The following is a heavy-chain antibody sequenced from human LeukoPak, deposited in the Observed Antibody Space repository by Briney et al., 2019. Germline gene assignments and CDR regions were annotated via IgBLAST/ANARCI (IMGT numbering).Heavy chain of an antibody. V-gene: IGHV4-38-2*02. Sequence: PSETLSLTCTVSGYSISSGYYWGWIRQPPGKGLEWIGSIYHSGSTYYNPSLKSRVTISVDTSKNQFSLKLSSVTAADTAVYYCARVQSPYYYDSSGYYPPSDYWGQGTLVTVSS. CDR2: IYHSGST. CDR3: ARVQSPYYYDSSGYYPPSDY. D-gene: IGHD3-22*01. CDR1: GYSISSGYY. J-gene: IGHJ4*02.